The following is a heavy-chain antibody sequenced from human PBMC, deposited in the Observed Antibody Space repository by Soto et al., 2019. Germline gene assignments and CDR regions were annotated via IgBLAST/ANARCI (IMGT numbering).Heavy chain of an antibody. CDR1: GDSVSSNSAA. Sequence: SQTLSLTCAISGDSVSSNSAAWNWIRQSPSRGLEWLGRTYYRSKWYNDYAVSVKSRITVNPDTSKNQFSLQLNSVTPEDTAVYYCAREVADRYYYYYGMDVWGQGTPVTVYS. D-gene: IGHD6-6*01. V-gene: IGHV6-1*01. J-gene: IGHJ6*02. CDR2: TYYRSKWYN. CDR3: AREVADRYYYYYGMDV.